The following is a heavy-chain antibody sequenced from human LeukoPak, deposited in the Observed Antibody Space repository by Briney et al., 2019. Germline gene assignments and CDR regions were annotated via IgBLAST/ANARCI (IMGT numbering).Heavy chain of an antibody. Sequence: ASVTVSCKASGYTFTSYYMHWVRQAPGQGLEWMGIINPSGGSTSYAQKFQGRVTMTRDMSTSTVYMELSSLRSEDTAVYYCARAYGPGSWFDPWGQGTLVTVSS. D-gene: IGHD4-17*01. CDR2: INPSGGST. CDR3: ARAYGPGSWFDP. CDR1: GYTFTSYY. J-gene: IGHJ5*02. V-gene: IGHV1-46*01.